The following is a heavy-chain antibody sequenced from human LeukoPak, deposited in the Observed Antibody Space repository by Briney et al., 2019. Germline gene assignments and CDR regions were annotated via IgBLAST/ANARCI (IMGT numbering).Heavy chain of an antibody. CDR1: GFTFSSYA. V-gene: IGHV3-23*01. D-gene: IGHD6-13*01. CDR2: ISGSGGST. J-gene: IGHJ4*02. Sequence: GGSLRLSCAASGFTFSSYAMSWVRQAPGKGLEWVSAISGSGGSTYYADSVKGRFTISRDNSKNTLYLQMNSLRAEDTAVYYCARDRMRYSSSWYFGYWGQGTLVTVSS. CDR3: ARDRMRYSSSWYFGY.